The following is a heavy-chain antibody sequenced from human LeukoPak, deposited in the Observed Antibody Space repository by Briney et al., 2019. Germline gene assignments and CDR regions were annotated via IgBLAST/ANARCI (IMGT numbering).Heavy chain of an antibody. CDR3: ARIRRMTTSPEGDY. Sequence: SETLSLTCTVSGYSISSGYYWGWIRQPPGKGLEWIGEINHSGSTNYNPSLKSRVTISVDTSKNQFSLKLSSVTAADTAVYYCARIRRMTTSPEGDYWGQGTLVTVSS. D-gene: IGHD4-11*01. CDR2: INHSGST. CDR1: GYSISSGYY. J-gene: IGHJ4*02. V-gene: IGHV4-38-2*02.